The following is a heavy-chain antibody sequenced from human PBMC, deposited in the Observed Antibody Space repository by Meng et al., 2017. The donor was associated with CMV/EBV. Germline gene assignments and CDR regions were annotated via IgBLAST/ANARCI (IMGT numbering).Heavy chain of an antibody. CDR1: GYSFTSHY. CDR2: INPSGGST. CDR3: ALAEYSSSLFDY. Sequence: QVHLLQSGAEVKKPGASVKVSGKASGYSFTSHYMHWVRQAPGQGLELMGIINPSGGSTSYAQKFQGRVTMTRDTSTSTVYMELSSLRSEDTAVYYCALAEYSSSLFDYWGQGTLVTVSS. V-gene: IGHV1-46*01. D-gene: IGHD6-13*01. J-gene: IGHJ4*02.